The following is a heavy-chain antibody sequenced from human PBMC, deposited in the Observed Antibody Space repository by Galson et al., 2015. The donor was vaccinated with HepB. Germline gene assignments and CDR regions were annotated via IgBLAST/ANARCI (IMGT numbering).Heavy chain of an antibody. CDR2: FDPEDGET. CDR3: ATVPQQPTYYYYGMDV. D-gene: IGHD6-13*01. Sequence: SVKVSCKVSGYTLTELSMHWVRQAPGKGLEWMGGFDPEDGETIYAQKFQGRVTMTEDTSTDTAYMELSSLRSEDTAVYYCATVPQQPTYYYYGMDVWGQGTTVTVSS. CDR1: GYTLTELS. J-gene: IGHJ6*02. V-gene: IGHV1-24*01.